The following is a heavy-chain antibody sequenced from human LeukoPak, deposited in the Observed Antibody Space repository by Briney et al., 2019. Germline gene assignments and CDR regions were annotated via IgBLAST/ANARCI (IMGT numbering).Heavy chain of an antibody. Sequence: PGGSLRLSCEASGFTFSSYGMHWVRQAPGKGLEWVAFIRYDGSSKYYADSVKGRFTISRDNSKNTLYLQMNSLRAEDTAVYYCAKDWDPYYDFWSGYPDYWGQGTLVTVSS. D-gene: IGHD3-3*01. CDR3: AKDWDPYYDFWSGYPDY. CDR1: GFTFSSYG. J-gene: IGHJ4*02. V-gene: IGHV3-30*02. CDR2: IRYDGSSK.